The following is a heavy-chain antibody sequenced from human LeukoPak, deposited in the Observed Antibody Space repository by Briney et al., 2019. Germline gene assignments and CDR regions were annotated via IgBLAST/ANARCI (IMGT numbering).Heavy chain of an antibody. CDR1: GFTFTTYW. CDR2: INSDGSIT. D-gene: IGHD5-18*01. V-gene: IGHV3-74*01. Sequence: GGSLRLSCAASGFTFTTYWMHWVRQAPGKGLVWVSHINSDGSITSYADSVKGRFTISRDNAKNTLYLQMNSLRAEDTAVYYCARDAVDTANAVRGQGTTVTVSS. CDR3: ARDAVDTANAV. J-gene: IGHJ6*02.